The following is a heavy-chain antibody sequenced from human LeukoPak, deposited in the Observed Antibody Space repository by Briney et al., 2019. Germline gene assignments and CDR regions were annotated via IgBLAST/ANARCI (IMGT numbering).Heavy chain of an antibody. Sequence: GGSLRLSCAASGFTFSSYSMNWVRQAPGKGLEWVSSISSSSSYIYYADSVKGRFTISRDNAKNSLYLQMNSLRAEDTAVYYCARDSLYSNYGYYYYYMDVWGKGTTVTVSS. CDR2: ISSSSSYI. D-gene: IGHD4-11*01. CDR3: ARDSLYSNYGYYYYYMDV. CDR1: GFTFSSYS. V-gene: IGHV3-21*01. J-gene: IGHJ6*03.